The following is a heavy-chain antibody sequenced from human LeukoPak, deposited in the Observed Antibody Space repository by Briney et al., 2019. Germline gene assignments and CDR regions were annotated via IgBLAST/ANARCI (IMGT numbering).Heavy chain of an antibody. CDR1: GFSITDHH. Sequence: GGSLRLSCAGAGFSITDHHMDWVRQAPGKGLEWVSAISGSGGGTYYADSVKGRFTISRDNSKNTLYLQMSSLRAEDTAVYYCAKGHYDSSGYSNWFDPWGQGTLVTVSS. J-gene: IGHJ5*02. V-gene: IGHV3-23*01. CDR2: ISGSGGGT. D-gene: IGHD3-22*01. CDR3: AKGHYDSSGYSNWFDP.